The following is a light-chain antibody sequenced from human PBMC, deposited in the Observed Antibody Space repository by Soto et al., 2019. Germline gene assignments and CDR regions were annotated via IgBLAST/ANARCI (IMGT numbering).Light chain of an antibody. CDR3: HQYNLWPWT. V-gene: IGKV3D-15*01. J-gene: IGKJ1*01. CDR1: QSVSTY. Sequence: PGERATLSCRASQSVSTYLAWYQQKPGQAPRLLIYGASTRATGIPARFSGSGSGTEFTLTISSLQSEDFAIYYCHQYNLWPWTFGQGTKVDIK. CDR2: GAS.